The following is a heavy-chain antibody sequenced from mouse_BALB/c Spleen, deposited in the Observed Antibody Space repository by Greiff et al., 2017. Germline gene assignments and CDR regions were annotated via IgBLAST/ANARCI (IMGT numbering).Heavy chain of an antibody. Sequence: VQLKESGPGLVAPSQSLSITCTVSGFSLTGYGVNWVRQPPGKGLEWLGMIWGDGSTDYNSALKSRLSISKDNSKSQVFLKMNSLQTDDTARYYCARDSVYYGNYDYAMDYWGQGTSVTVSS. J-gene: IGHJ4*01. V-gene: IGHV2-6-7*01. CDR3: ARDSVYYGNYDYAMDY. CDR2: IWGDGST. D-gene: IGHD2-1*01. CDR1: GFSLTGYG.